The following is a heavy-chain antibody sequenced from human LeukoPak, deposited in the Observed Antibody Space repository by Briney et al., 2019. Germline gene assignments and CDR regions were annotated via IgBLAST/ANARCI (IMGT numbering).Heavy chain of an antibody. Sequence: PGGSLRLSCAASGFTFSSYSMNWVRQAPGKGLEWVSYISSSSSTIYYADSVKGRFTISRDNAKNSLYLQMNSLRAEDTAVYYCAKAVWFGEFDYYFFGLDVWGQGTTVTVSS. CDR1: GFTFSSYS. CDR3: AKAVWFGEFDYYFFGLDV. V-gene: IGHV3-48*01. D-gene: IGHD3-10*01. J-gene: IGHJ6*02. CDR2: ISSSSSTI.